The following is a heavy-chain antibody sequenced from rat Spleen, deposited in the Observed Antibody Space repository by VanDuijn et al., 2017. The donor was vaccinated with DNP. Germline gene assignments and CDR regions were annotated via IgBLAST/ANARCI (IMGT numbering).Heavy chain of an antibody. CDR3: ARERPPVDA. CDR2: INKDSSTI. Sequence: EVKLVESGGGLVQPGRSLKLSCAASGFNFNDYWMGWVRQAPGKGLEWIGQINKDSSTITYIPSLKDKFTISRDNSQNTLYLQMSKLGSEDTAIYYCARERPPVDAWGQGVSVTVSS. J-gene: IGHJ4*01. V-gene: IGHV4-2*01. CDR1: GFNFNDYW.